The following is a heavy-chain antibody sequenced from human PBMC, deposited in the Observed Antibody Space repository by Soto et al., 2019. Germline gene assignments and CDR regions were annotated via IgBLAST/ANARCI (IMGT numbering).Heavy chain of an antibody. V-gene: IGHV1-69*01. J-gene: IGHJ4*02. CDR1: GVTLSSFA. Sequence: QVHLVQSGAEEKKPGSSVRVSCKASGVTLSSFAINWVRQAPGQGLEWMGGIFTVFGAANYAQRFQARGTISADESTGTVYMELSSLRSDAPALYYCARGTGIYCSGGSCHTIYFDYWGPGTLVTVAS. D-gene: IGHD2-15*01. CDR3: ARGTGIYCSGGSCHTIYFDY. CDR2: IFTVFGAA.